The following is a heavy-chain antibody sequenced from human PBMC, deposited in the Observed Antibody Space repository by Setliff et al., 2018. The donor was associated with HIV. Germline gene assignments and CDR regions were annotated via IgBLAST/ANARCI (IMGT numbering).Heavy chain of an antibody. Sequence: SVKVSCKTSAGTFSNSEISWVRQAPGQGLEWMGRIVPMFDSSNYAQKFQGRVTFTAAESTSTFYMDLSSLRSEDSAVYYCARDSGYSYGVKGGMDVWGQGTTVTVSS. D-gene: IGHD5-18*01. V-gene: IGHV1-69*13. CDR1: AGTFSNSE. J-gene: IGHJ6*02. CDR3: ARDSGYSYGVKGGMDV. CDR2: IVPMFDSS.